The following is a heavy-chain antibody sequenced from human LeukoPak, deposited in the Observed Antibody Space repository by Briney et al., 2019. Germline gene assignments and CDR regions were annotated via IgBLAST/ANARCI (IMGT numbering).Heavy chain of an antibody. D-gene: IGHD3-22*01. CDR2: ISGSDDTT. Sequence: PGGSLRLSCAASGFTFTSYGMNWVRQAPGKGLEWVSAISGSDDTTYYADSVKGRFTISRDNAKNSLDLQMNSLRAEDTAVYYCATQTRTYYDSSGYYGPIYYWGQGTLVTVSS. CDR1: GFTFTSYG. V-gene: IGHV3-23*01. CDR3: ATQTRTYYDSSGYYGPIYY. J-gene: IGHJ4*02.